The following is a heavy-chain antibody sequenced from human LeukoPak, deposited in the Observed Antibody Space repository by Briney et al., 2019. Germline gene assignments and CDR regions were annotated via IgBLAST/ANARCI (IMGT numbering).Heavy chain of an antibody. CDR1: GFTFSTYW. J-gene: IGHJ4*02. CDR2: IKQDGTEK. V-gene: IGHV3-7*01. Sequence: GGSLRLSCATSGFTFSTYWMSWVRQAPGKGLEWVAIIKQDGTEKHYVDSVKGRFTISRDNAKNSVYLQMNSLRAEDTAVYYCARDKVDNAWTRSLFDYWGQGSLVTVSS. D-gene: IGHD1-1*01. CDR3: ARDKVDNAWTRSLFDY.